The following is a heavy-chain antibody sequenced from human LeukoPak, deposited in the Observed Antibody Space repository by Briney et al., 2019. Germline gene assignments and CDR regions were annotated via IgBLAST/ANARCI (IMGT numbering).Heavy chain of an antibody. CDR2: ISSTRSYM. Sequence: PGGSLRLSCAASGFAFGAYTMNWVRQAPGKGLEWVSSISSTRSYMYYSDSVKGRFTISRDNAKNSLYLQMNSLRAEDTAVYYCARGRYYYDDSGSDYWGQGTLVTVSS. CDR1: GFAFGAYT. V-gene: IGHV3-21*06. CDR3: ARGRYYYDDSGSDY. J-gene: IGHJ4*02. D-gene: IGHD3-22*01.